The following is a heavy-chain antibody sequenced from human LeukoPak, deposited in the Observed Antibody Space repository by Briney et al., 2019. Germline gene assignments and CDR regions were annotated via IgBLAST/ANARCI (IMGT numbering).Heavy chain of an antibody. CDR2: ISYDGNNK. D-gene: IGHD3-22*01. Sequence: GGSLRLSCAASGFSFSVCAMHWVRQAPGKGLEWVATISYDGNNKHYTDSVEGRFTISRDNSKNTLYLQMNTLRVEDTAMYYCVRGVTIYDSSGYFDYWGQGTLVTVSS. CDR3: VRGVTIYDSSGYFDY. V-gene: IGHV3-30-3*01. CDR1: GFSFSVCA. J-gene: IGHJ4*02.